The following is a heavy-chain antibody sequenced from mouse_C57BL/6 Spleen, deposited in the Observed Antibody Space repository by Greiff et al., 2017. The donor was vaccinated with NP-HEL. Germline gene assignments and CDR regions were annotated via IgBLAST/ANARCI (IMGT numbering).Heavy chain of an antibody. V-gene: IGHV3-1*01. J-gene: IGHJ2*01. CDR3: ARGDHANFDY. Sequence: EVKLVESGPGMVKPSQSLSLPCTVTGSSITSGYDWHWIRHFPGNKLEWMGYISYSGSTNSNPSLKSRISITHDTSKNHFFLKLNSVTTEDTATYYCARGDHANFDYWGQGTTLTVSS. CDR2: ISYSGST. CDR1: GSSITSGYD.